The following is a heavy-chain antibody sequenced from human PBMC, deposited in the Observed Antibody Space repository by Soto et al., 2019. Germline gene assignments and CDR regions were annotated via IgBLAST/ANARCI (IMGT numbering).Heavy chain of an antibody. V-gene: IGHV4-31*03. CDR2: IYFSGNT. J-gene: IGHJ4*02. Sequence: ASETLSLTCTVSGASINSGGYYWSWIRQLPGKGLEWIGYIYFSGNTYYNPSLESRVTISLDTSQNQFSLKLSSVIAADTAVYYCASGTAWGVILAYWGQGTLVTVSS. D-gene: IGHD3-16*02. CDR3: ASGTAWGVILAY. CDR1: GASINSGGYY.